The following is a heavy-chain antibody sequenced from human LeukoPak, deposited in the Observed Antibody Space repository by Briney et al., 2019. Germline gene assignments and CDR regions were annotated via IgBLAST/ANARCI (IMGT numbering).Heavy chain of an antibody. CDR1: GFTFSSYW. CDR3: AKDGVGATATQH. V-gene: IGHV3-30*02. J-gene: IGHJ1*01. D-gene: IGHD1-26*01. CDR2: IRYDGSNK. Sequence: GGSLRLSCAASGFTFSSYWMTWVRQAPGKGLEWVAFIRYDGSNKYYADSVKGRFTISRDNSKNTLYLQMNSLRAEDTAVYYCAKDGVGATATQHWGQDTLVTVSS.